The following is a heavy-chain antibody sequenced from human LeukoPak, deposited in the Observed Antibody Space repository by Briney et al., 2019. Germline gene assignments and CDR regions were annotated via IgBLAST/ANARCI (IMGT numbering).Heavy chain of an antibody. D-gene: IGHD5-18*01. J-gene: IGHJ3*02. CDR1: GFTFDDYT. Sequence: GGSLRLSCAASGFTFDDYTMHWVRQAPGKGLEWVSLISWDGGSTYYADSVKGRFTISRDNSKNSLYLQMNSLRTEDTALYYCAKGKPRGYSYGNGAFDIWGQGTMVTVSS. CDR3: AKGKPRGYSYGNGAFDI. CDR2: ISWDGGST. V-gene: IGHV3-43*01.